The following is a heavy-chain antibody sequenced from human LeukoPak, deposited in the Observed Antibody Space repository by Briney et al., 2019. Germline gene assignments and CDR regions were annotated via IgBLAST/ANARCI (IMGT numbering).Heavy chain of an antibody. J-gene: IGHJ6*02. CDR2: INPNSGGT. D-gene: IGHD6-13*01. Sequence: ASVKVSCKASGYTFTGYYMHWVRQAPGQGLEWMGWINPNSGGTNYAQKFQGRVTMTRDTSISTAYMELSRLRSDDTAVYYCAREVYAAAGTDYYYGMDVWGQGTTVTVSS. CDR1: GYTFTGYY. V-gene: IGHV1-2*02. CDR3: AREVYAAAGTDYYYGMDV.